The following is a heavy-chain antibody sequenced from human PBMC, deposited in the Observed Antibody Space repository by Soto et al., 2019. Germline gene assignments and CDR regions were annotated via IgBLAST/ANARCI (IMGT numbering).Heavy chain of an antibody. V-gene: IGHV4-31*02. CDR3: AREIYARSKSTDV. D-gene: IGHD2-2*01. J-gene: IGHJ6*02. Sequence: WTWIRQRPGKGLEWLANIYYSGITYYNPSLKSRLTISVDTSQNQFSLPLDSVTVADTAVYYCAREIYARSKSTDVWGQGTTVTVSS. CDR2: IYYSGIT.